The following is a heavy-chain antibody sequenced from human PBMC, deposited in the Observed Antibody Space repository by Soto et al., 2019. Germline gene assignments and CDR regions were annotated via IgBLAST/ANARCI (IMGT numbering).Heavy chain of an antibody. D-gene: IGHD6-6*01. V-gene: IGHV3-33*01. Sequence: QVQLVESGGGVVQPGRSLRLSCAASGFTFSSYGMHWVRQAPGKGLEWVAVIWYDGSNKYYADSVKGRFTISRDNSKNTLDLQMNTLRAEDTAVYYCGGGSSGPSDYWGQGTLVTVSS. J-gene: IGHJ4*02. CDR1: GFTFSSYG. CDR3: GGGSSGPSDY. CDR2: IWYDGSNK.